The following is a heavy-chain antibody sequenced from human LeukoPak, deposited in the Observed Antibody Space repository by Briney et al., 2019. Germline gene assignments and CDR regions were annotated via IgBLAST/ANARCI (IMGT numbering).Heavy chain of an antibody. CDR2: MAHDGSDK. D-gene: IGHD6-19*01. Sequence: PGGSLRLSCAASGFTFDTYGIHWVRQAPGKGLEGVAVMAHDGSDKKFADSVQGRFTMSRDNSKNPLDLQMNSLRVEDTAVYFCAKDQIGWAPGYTSGPLDSWGQGTLVIVSS. CDR3: AKDQIGWAPGYTSGPLDS. V-gene: IGHV3-30*18. J-gene: IGHJ4*02. CDR1: GFTFDTYG.